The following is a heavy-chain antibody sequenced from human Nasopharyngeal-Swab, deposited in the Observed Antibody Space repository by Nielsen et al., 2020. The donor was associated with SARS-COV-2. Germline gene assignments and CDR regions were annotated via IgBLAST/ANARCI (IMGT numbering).Heavy chain of an antibody. CDR1: GFNFGDSA. CDR3: AKAFPTDY. J-gene: IGHJ4*02. Sequence: LSLTCAASGFNFGDSAMHWVRQAPGKGLEWVSGISWNSAGLGYADSVKGRFTISRDNAKNSLYLQMNSLRPEDTALYYCAKAFPTDYWGQGTLVTVSS. CDR2: ISWNSAGL. V-gene: IGHV3-9*01.